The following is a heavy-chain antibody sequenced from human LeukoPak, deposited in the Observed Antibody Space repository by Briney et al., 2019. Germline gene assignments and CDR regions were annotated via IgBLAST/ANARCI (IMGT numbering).Heavy chain of an antibody. CDR2: ISYDGSNK. CDR1: GFTFSSYG. Sequence: GGSLRLSCAASGFTFSSYGMHWVRQAPGKGLEWVAVISYDGSNKYYADSVKGRFAISRDNSKNTLYLRMNSLRAEDTAVYYCAKGDYFDYWGQGTLVTVSS. V-gene: IGHV3-30*18. CDR3: AKGDYFDY. J-gene: IGHJ4*02.